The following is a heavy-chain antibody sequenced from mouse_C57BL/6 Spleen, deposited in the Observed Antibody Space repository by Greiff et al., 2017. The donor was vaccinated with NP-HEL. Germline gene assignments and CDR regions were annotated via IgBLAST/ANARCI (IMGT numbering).Heavy chain of an antibody. Sequence: DVHLVESGGGLVQPGGSLSLSCAASGFTFTDYYMSWVRQPPGKALEWLGFIRNKANGYTTEYSASVKGRFTISRDNSQSILYLQMNALRAEDSATYYCARYIYYYGSSLYWYFDVWGTGTTVTVSS. CDR2: IRNKANGYTT. V-gene: IGHV7-3*01. J-gene: IGHJ1*03. CDR1: GFTFTDYY. CDR3: ARYIYYYGSSLYWYFDV. D-gene: IGHD1-1*01.